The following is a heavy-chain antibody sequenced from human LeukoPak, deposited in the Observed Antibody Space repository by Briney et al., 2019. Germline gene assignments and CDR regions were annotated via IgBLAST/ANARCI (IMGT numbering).Heavy chain of an antibody. J-gene: IGHJ4*02. CDR1: GFTFSSYA. CDR2: ISGSGVAT. V-gene: IGHV3-23*01. D-gene: IGHD6-13*01. CDR3: AKDWGYSTSQGYYFDY. Sequence: GGSLRLSCAASGFTFSSYAVSWVRQAPGKGLEWVSSISGSGVATYSADSAKGRFTISRDNSKNTLYLQMNSLRAEDTAVYYCAKDWGYSTSQGYYFDYWGQGTVVPVFS.